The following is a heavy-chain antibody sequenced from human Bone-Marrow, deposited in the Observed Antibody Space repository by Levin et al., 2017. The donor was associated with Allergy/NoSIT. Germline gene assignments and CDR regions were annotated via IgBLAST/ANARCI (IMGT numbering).Heavy chain of an antibody. Sequence: SETLSLTCTVSGDSINNTNHYWSWIRQPAGTGLEWIGRMFAGGAATYNRSLGGRVTISIDTSKNHLSLKLTSVTAADTAVYYCARDETFNSWHTGWFDPWGQGTLVTVSS. V-gene: IGHV4-61*02. J-gene: IGHJ5*02. D-gene: IGHD6-13*01. CDR1: GDSINNTNHY. CDR3: ARDETFNSWHTGWFDP. CDR2: MFAGGAA.